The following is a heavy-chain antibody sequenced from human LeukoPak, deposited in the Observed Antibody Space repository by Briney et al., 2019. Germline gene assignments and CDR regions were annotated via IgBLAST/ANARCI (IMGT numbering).Heavy chain of an antibody. CDR2: IKQDGSEK. D-gene: IGHD6-6*01. J-gene: IGHJ4*02. Sequence: GGSLRLSCAASGFTISSYWMNWVRQAPGKGLEWVANIKQDGSEKKYVDPVKGRFTISRDNTQNSLYLQMNSLRAEETAVYYCARGQDSIAARPPFDFWGQGTLVTVSS. CDR3: ARGQDSIAARPPFDF. V-gene: IGHV3-7*01. CDR1: GFTISSYW.